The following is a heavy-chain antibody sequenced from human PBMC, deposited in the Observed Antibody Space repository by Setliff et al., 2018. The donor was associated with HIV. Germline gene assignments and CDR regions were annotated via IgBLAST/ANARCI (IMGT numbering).Heavy chain of an antibody. CDR1: GYRFTGYY. J-gene: IGHJ4*02. Sequence: ASVKVSCKASGYRFTGYYIHWVRQAPGQGLEWMGGINPNSGDTNYAQKFQGRVTMTTDTSISTAYMELSRLRSDDTAVYYCATLDYWGQGTLVTVSS. CDR2: INPNSGDT. V-gene: IGHV1-2*02. CDR3: ATLDY.